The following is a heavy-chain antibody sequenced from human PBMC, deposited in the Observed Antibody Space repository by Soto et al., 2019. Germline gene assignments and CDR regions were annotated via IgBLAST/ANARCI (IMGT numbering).Heavy chain of an antibody. Sequence: ASVKVSCKASGYTFTSYAMHWVRQAPGQRLEWMGWINAGNGNTKYSQKFQGRVTITRDTSASTAYMELSSLRSEDTAVYYCARDRPGILQTEYNWFDPWGQGTLVTVSS. CDR2: INAGNGNT. V-gene: IGHV1-3*01. CDR1: GYTFTSYA. D-gene: IGHD1-1*01. J-gene: IGHJ5*02. CDR3: ARDRPGILQTEYNWFDP.